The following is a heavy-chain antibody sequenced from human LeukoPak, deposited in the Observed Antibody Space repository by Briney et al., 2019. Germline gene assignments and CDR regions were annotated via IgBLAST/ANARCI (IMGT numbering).Heavy chain of an antibody. D-gene: IGHD2/OR15-2a*01. V-gene: IGHV4-30-4*01. CDR1: GGSISSGDYY. CDR2: IYYSGST. CDR3: ARDLNKFDP. J-gene: IGHJ5*02. Sequence: SETLSLTCTVSGGSISSGDYYWSWIRQRPGEGLEWIGHIYYSGSTNYSPSLKSRLSISVDTSKNQFSLKLTSVTAADTAVYYCARDLNKFDPWGQGTLVTVSS.